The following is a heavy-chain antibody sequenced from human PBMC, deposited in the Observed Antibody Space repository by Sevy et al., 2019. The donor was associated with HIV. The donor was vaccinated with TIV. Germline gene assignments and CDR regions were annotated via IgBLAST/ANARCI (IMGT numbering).Heavy chain of an antibody. J-gene: IGHJ5*02. CDR2: IYYSGST. CDR3: ARVKGLELRLNWFDP. CDR1: GGSISSYY. D-gene: IGHD1-7*01. Sequence: SETLSLTCTVSGGSISSYYWSWIRQPPGKGLEWIGYIYYSGSTNYNPSLKSRVTISVDTSKNQFSLKLSSVTAVDTAVYYCARVKGLELRLNWFDPWGQGTLVTVSS. V-gene: IGHV4-59*01.